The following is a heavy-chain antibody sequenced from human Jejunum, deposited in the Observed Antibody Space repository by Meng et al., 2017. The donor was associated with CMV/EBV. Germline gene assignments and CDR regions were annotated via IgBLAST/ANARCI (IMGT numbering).Heavy chain of an antibody. Sequence: SGFTLSRYWMPWVREAPGKGLEWVVNIKQDGSEKYYVDSVKGRFTVSRDNARNSVYLQLNSLTVEDTAVYYCARIGYTSSSLDYWGRGTLVTVSS. CDR3: ARIGYTSSSLDY. CDR2: IKQDGSEK. V-gene: IGHV3-7*01. CDR1: GFTLSRYW. D-gene: IGHD1-1*01. J-gene: IGHJ4*02.